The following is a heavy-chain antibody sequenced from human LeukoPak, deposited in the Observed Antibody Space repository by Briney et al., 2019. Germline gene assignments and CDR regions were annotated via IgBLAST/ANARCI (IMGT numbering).Heavy chain of an antibody. CDR2: IIPIFGTA. CDR3: AREHRCSGGSCGYFDY. D-gene: IGHD2-15*01. CDR1: GGTFSSYA. Sequence: SVKVSCKASGGTFSSYAISWVRQAPGQGREWMGGIIPIFGTANYAQKFQGRVTITADESTSTAYMELSSLRSEDTAVYYCAREHRCSGGSCGYFDYWGQGTLVTVSS. V-gene: IGHV1-69*01. J-gene: IGHJ4*02.